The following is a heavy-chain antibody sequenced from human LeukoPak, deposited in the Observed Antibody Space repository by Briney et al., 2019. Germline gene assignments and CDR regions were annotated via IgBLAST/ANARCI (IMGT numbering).Heavy chain of an antibody. J-gene: IGHJ4*02. Sequence: SETLSLTCTVSGGSVSSSDYYWDWMRQPPGKGLEWIGSIYYTGSTNYNPSLKSRVTISVDTSKNHFSLKLSSVTAADTAVYYCARADFKRGIDYWGQGTLVTVSS. V-gene: IGHV4-39*02. CDR3: ARADFKRGIDY. D-gene: IGHD3-3*01. CDR1: GGSVSSSDYY. CDR2: IYYTGST.